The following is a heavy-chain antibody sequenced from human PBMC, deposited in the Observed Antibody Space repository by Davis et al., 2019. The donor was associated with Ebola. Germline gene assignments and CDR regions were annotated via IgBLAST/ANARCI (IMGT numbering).Heavy chain of an antibody. D-gene: IGHD3-22*01. V-gene: IGHV1-46*01. J-gene: IGHJ5*02. CDR1: GYTFTSYY. Sequence: ASVKVSCKASGYTFTSYYMHWVRQAPAQGLEWMGIINPSGGSTSHAQKFQGRVTMTRDTSTSTVYMELSSLRSEDTAVYYCAREGKYYYDSSGYYLGNWFDPWGQGTLVTVSS. CDR2: INPSGGST. CDR3: AREGKYYYDSSGYYLGNWFDP.